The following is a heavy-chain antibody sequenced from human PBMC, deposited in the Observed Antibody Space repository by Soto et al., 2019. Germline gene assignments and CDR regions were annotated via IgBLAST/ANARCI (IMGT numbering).Heavy chain of an antibody. CDR2: ISYDGSNK. J-gene: IGHJ6*02. CDR3: ASSGGYTAAGKDYYGMDV. V-gene: IGHV3-30-3*01. Sequence: GGSLSLSCAASGFTFSSYAMHWVRQAPGKGLEWVAVISYDGSNKYYADSVKGRFTISRDNSKNTLYLQMNSLRAEDTAVYYCASSGGYTAAGKDYYGMDVWGQGTTVTVSS. CDR1: GFTFSSYA. D-gene: IGHD6-13*01.